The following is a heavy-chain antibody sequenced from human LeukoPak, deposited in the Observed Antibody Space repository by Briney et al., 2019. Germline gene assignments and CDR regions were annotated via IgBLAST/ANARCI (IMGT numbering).Heavy chain of an antibody. V-gene: IGHV3-30-3*01. Sequence: GGSLRLSCAASGFTFSSYAMHWVRQAPGKGLEWVAVISYDGSNKYYADSVKGRFTISRDNSKNTLYLQMNSLRAEDTAVYYCAKVDELYYYYMDVWGKGTTVTVSS. J-gene: IGHJ6*03. CDR1: GFTFSSYA. D-gene: IGHD1-7*01. CDR2: ISYDGSNK. CDR3: AKVDELYYYYMDV.